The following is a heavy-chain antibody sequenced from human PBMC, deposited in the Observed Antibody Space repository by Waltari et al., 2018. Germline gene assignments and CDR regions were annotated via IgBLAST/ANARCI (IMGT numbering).Heavy chain of an antibody. CDR1: GGSFTTYY. D-gene: IGHD3-22*01. CDR3: ARNRYYSDSIDYLTTAYCLDV. V-gene: IGHV4-34*01. J-gene: IGHJ6*02. CDR2: INHTRRI. Sequence: QVQLQQWGAGLLKPSETLSLTCAIYGGSFTTYYWRWVRQPPGKGLEWIGEINHTRRIAYNPSLKSRVTMSVDTSKNQVSLKLSSVTAADTAVYYCARNRYYSDSIDYLTTAYCLDVWGQGITVTVAS.